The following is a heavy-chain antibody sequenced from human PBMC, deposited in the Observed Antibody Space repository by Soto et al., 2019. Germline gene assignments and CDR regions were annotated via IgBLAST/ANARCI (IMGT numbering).Heavy chain of an antibody. CDR1: GGSISSYY. CDR2: IYYSGST. V-gene: IGHV4-59*08. Sequence: PSETLSLTCTVSGGSISSYYWSWIRQPPGKGLEWIGYIYYSGSTNYNPPLKSRVTISVDTSKNQFSLKLSSVTAADTAVYYCARLLAAAGTSEYFQHWGQGTLVTVSS. D-gene: IGHD6-13*01. J-gene: IGHJ1*01. CDR3: ARLLAAAGTSEYFQH.